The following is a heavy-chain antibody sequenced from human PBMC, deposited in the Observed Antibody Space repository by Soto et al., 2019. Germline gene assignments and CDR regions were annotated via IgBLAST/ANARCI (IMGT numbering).Heavy chain of an antibody. Sequence: QVRLVESGGGVVQPGRSLRLYCAASGFTFNIYAMHWVRQAPGKGLEWVAVISHDGTSRYYADSVKGRVTISRDNSKSMVFVQVNSLGVEDTAVYYCVRSSGVPTAAFAYWGQGTLVTVSP. J-gene: IGHJ4*02. CDR1: GFTFNIYA. V-gene: IGHV3-30-3*01. D-gene: IGHD3-10*01. CDR3: VRSSGVPTAAFAY. CDR2: ISHDGTSR.